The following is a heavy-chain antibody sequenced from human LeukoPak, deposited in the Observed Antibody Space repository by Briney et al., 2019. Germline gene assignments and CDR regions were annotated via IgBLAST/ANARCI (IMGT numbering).Heavy chain of an antibody. D-gene: IGHD1-1*01. V-gene: IGHV4-59*08. CDR3: ARHRGEYSWNADFDY. J-gene: IGHJ4*02. Sequence: PSETLSLTCTVSGGSISSYYWSWVRQPPGKGLEWIAYIYYTGSTNYNPSLKSRVTISLDTPKNQFSLKLTSVTAADTAVYYCARHRGEYSWNADFDYWGQGTLVTVSS. CDR2: IYYTGST. CDR1: GGSISSYY.